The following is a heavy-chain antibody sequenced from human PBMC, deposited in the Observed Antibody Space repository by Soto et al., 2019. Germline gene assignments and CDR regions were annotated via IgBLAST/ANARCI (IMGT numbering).Heavy chain of an antibody. Sequence: EVQLLESGGGLVQPGGSLRLSCAASGFTFSSYAMSWVRQAPGKGLEWVSAISGSGGSTYYADSVKGRFTISRDNSKNTLYLQMNHLRAEDTAVYYCAQAGGFGGYWYFDLWGRGTLVTVSS. J-gene: IGHJ2*01. V-gene: IGHV3-23*01. D-gene: IGHD3-10*01. CDR1: GFTFSSYA. CDR2: ISGSGGST. CDR3: AQAGGFGGYWYFDL.